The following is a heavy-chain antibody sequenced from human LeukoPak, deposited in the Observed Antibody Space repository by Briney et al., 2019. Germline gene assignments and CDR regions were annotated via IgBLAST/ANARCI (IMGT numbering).Heavy chain of an antibody. CDR2: INHSGST. CDR1: GGSFSGYY. CDR3: ARAYGFNDY. V-gene: IGHV4-34*01. J-gene: IGHJ4*02. D-gene: IGHD3-10*01. Sequence: SETLSHTCAVYGGSFSGYYWSWIRQPPGKGLEWIGEINHSGSTNYNPSLKSRVTISVDTSKNQFSLKLSSVTAADTAVYYCARAYGFNDYWGQGTLVTVSS.